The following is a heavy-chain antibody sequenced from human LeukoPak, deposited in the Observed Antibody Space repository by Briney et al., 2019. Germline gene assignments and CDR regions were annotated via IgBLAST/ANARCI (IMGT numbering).Heavy chain of an antibody. Sequence: SETLSLTCAISGGSISSPYWWSWVRQPPGKGLEWIGEIYHSGSTDYNPSLKSRVTISVDTSKNQFSLKLNSVTAADTAVYYCARHYGPWGQGTLVTVSS. CDR1: GGSISSPYW. D-gene: IGHD3-16*01. J-gene: IGHJ5*02. V-gene: IGHV4-4*02. CDR2: IYHSGST. CDR3: ARHYGP.